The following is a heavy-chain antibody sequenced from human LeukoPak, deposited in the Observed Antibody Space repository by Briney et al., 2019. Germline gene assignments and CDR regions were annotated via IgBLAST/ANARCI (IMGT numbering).Heavy chain of an antibody. CDR1: GFTFSSYS. D-gene: IGHD6-13*01. V-gene: IGHV3-21*01. J-gene: IGHJ4*02. CDR3: ARAEGDSSSWYRY. CDR2: ISSSSSYI. Sequence: PGGSLRLSCAASGFTFSSYSMNWVRQAPGKGLELVSSISSSSSYIYYADSVKGRFTISRDNAKNSLYLQMNSLRAEDTAVYYCARAEGDSSSWYRYWGQGTLVTVSS.